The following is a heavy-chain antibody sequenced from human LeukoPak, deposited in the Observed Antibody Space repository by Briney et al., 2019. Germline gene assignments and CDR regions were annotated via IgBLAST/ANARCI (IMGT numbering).Heavy chain of an antibody. CDR2: IIPIFGTA. V-gene: IGHV1-69*13. D-gene: IGHD5-24*01. CDR3: AREGYNLFDY. J-gene: IGHJ4*02. Sequence: SVKVSCKASGYTFTSYGISWVRQAPGQGLEWMGGIIPIFGTANYAQKFQGRVTITADESTSTAYMELSSLRSEDTAVYYCAREGYNLFDYWGQGTLVTVSS. CDR1: GYTFTSYG.